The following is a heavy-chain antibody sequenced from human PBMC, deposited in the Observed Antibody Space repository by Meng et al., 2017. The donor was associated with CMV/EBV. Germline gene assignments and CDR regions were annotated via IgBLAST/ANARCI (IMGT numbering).Heavy chain of an antibody. J-gene: IGHJ4*02. CDR3: ARVRGSGSEDY. CDR2: SYYTGA. Sequence: LRLSCTVSGGPIKNPNYYWSWNRHQPGKGLEWLGYSYYTGAYYNPSLASRIFISLDSSSNRYSLTLRAVTAADTALYFCARVRGSGSEDYWGPGTLVTVSS. V-gene: IGHV4-31*03. D-gene: IGHD3-10*01. CDR1: GGPIKNPNYY.